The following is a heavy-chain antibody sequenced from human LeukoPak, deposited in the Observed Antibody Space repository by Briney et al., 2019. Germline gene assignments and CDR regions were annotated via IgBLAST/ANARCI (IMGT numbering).Heavy chain of an antibody. J-gene: IGHJ4*02. V-gene: IGHV3-30-3*01. CDR2: ISYDGSNK. Sequence: GGSLRLSCAASGFTFSSYAMHWVRQAPGKGLEWVAVISYDGSNKYYADSVKGRFTISRDNSKNTLYLQMNSLRAEDTAVYYCARGTTSDYWGQGTLVTVSS. CDR1: GFTFSSYA. D-gene: IGHD1-26*01. CDR3: ARGTTSDY.